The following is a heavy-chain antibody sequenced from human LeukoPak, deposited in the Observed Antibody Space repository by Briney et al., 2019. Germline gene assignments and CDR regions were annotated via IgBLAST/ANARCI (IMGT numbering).Heavy chain of an antibody. D-gene: IGHD6-19*01. CDR3: AGSGWQVYLDY. CDR1: GFTFTTFW. Sequence: GGSLRLSCAASGFTFTTFWMSWVRQAPGKGLEWVANIKQDGSERYYVDSVKGRFTISRDNAKNSLYLQMSSLRAEDTGVYYCAGSGWQVYLDYWGQGALVTVSS. V-gene: IGHV3-7*01. J-gene: IGHJ4*02. CDR2: IKQDGSER.